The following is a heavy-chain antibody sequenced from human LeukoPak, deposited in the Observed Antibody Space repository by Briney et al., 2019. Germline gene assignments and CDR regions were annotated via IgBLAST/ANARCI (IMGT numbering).Heavy chain of an antibody. V-gene: IGHV4-38-2*02. D-gene: IGHD1-1*01. CDR2: IYHSGST. CDR3: ARVGTDWFDP. Sequence: SGTLSLTCTVSGYSISSGYYWGWIRQPPGKGLEWIGSIYHSGSTYYNPSLKSRVTISVDTSKNQFSLKLSSVTAADTAVYYCARVGTDWFDPWGQGTLVTVSS. CDR1: GYSISSGYY. J-gene: IGHJ5*02.